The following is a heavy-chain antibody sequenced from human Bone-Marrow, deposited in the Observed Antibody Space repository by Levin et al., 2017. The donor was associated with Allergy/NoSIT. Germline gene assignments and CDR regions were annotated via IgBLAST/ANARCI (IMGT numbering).Heavy chain of an antibody. V-gene: IGHV4-59*01. CDR2: GYDSGRT. J-gene: IGHJ3*02. CDR1: GGSISGYS. Sequence: SETLSLTCTASGGSISGYSCTWIRQTPGQGLEWIGYGYDSGRTNYNPSLKGRVTISVDTSKNQFSLKLTSVTAADTAVYYCARAQAAGNNEGAFDIWGQGTMVTVSS. D-gene: IGHD6-13*01. CDR3: ARAQAAGNNEGAFDI.